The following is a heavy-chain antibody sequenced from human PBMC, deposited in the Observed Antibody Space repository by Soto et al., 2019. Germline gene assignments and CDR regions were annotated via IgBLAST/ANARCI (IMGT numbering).Heavy chain of an antibody. V-gene: IGHV1-18*04. CDR3: ARDSPIDY. CDR1: GYTFTSYG. Sequence: SVEVSVRASGYTFTSYGISWVRQAPGQGLEWMGWISAYNGNTNYAQKLQGRVTMTTDTSTSTAYMELRSLRSDDTAVYYCARDSPIDYWGQGTLVTVSS. J-gene: IGHJ4*02. CDR2: ISAYNGNT.